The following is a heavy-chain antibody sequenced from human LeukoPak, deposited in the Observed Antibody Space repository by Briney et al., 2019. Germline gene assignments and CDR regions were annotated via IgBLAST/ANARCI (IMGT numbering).Heavy chain of an antibody. J-gene: IGHJ4*02. V-gene: IGHV3-23*01. Sequence: PGGSLRLSCAASGFTFSTFAMSWVRQTPGKGLEWVSVISGGGGSTDYADSVKGRFTVSRDNSKNTLYLQMDSLTVEDTAVYYCAKCYDISRFYPYWGQGTLVTVSS. CDR1: GFTFSTFA. CDR3: AKCYDISRFYPY. D-gene: IGHD3-22*01. CDR2: ISGGGGST.